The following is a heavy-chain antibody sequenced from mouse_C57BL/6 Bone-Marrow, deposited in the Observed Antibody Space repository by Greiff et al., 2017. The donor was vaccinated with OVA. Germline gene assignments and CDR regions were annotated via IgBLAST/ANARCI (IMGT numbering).Heavy chain of an antibody. CDR2: IDPSDSYT. J-gene: IGHJ1*03. Sequence: QVHVKQPGAELVMPGASVKLSCKASGYTFTSYWMHWVKQRPGQGLEWIGEIDPSDSYTNYNQKFKGKSTLTVDKSSSTAYMQLSSLTSEDSAVYYCAREGPPWHFDVWGTGTTVTVSS. CDR3: AREGPPWHFDV. D-gene: IGHD3-3*01. CDR1: GYTFTSYW. V-gene: IGHV1-69*01.